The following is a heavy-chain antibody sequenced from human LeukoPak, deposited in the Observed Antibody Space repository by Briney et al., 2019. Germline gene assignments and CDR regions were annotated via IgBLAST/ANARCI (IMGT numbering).Heavy chain of an antibody. Sequence: GGSLRLSCAASGFTFSSYGMSWVRQAPGKGLEWVSAISGSGGSTYYADSVKGRFTISRDNSKNTLYLQMNSLRAEDTAVYYCAKNHCSSTSCYGYYFDYWGQGTLVTVSS. CDR3: AKNHCSSTSCYGYYFDY. D-gene: IGHD2-2*01. J-gene: IGHJ4*02. V-gene: IGHV3-23*01. CDR1: GFTFSSYG. CDR2: ISGSGGST.